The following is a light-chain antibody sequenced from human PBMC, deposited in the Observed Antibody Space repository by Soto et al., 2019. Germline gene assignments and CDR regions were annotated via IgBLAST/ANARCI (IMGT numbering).Light chain of an antibody. Sequence: QSALTQPASVSGSPGQSITISCTGANSDVGGYNYVSWYQQHPGKAPKLMIYDVSNRPSVVSNRFSGSKSGNTASLTISGLQAEDEADYYCSSYTSSSTLLYVFGTGTKVTVL. CDR2: DVS. CDR1: NSDVGGYNY. CDR3: SSYTSSSTLLYV. J-gene: IGLJ1*01. V-gene: IGLV2-14*01.